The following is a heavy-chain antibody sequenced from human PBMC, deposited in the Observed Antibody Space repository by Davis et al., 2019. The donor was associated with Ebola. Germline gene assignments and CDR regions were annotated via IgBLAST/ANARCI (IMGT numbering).Heavy chain of an antibody. CDR3: ARFIVVVATNTFDI. J-gene: IGHJ3*02. CDR1: GGSISSYY. Sequence: PSETLSLTCTVSGGSISSYYWSWIRQPAGKGLEWIGRIYTSGSTNYNPSLKSRVTISVDTSKNQFSLKLSSVTAADTAVYYCARFIVVVATNTFDIWGQGTMVTVSS. D-gene: IGHD2-15*01. CDR2: IYTSGST. V-gene: IGHV4-4*07.